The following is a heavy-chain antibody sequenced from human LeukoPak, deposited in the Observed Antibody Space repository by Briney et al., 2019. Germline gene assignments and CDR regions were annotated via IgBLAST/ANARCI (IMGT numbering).Heavy chain of an antibody. V-gene: IGHV3-23*01. D-gene: IGHD4-17*01. CDR3: AKDMRPYGDYEESYFDY. J-gene: IGHJ4*02. CDR2: ISGSGDSA. Sequence: GGSLRLSCAASGFTFSSYVMTWVRQAPGKGLEWVSGISGSGDSAYYADSVKGRFTISRDNSKNTLYLQMNSLRAEDTAVYYCAKDMRPYGDYEESYFDYWGQGTLVTVSS. CDR1: GFTFSSYV.